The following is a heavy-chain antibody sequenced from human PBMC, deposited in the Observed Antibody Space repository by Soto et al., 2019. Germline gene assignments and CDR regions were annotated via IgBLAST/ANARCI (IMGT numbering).Heavy chain of an antibody. CDR1: GGTFSSYA. Sequence: QVQLVQSGAEVKKPGSSVKVSCKASGGTFSSYAISWVRQAPGQGLEWMGGIIPIFGTANYAQKFQGRVTITAAESTSTAYMELSSLGCEDTAVYYCARVGGWLETNWFDSWGQGTVVTVSS. CDR3: ARVGGWLETNWFDS. J-gene: IGHJ5*01. CDR2: IIPIFGTA. D-gene: IGHD5-12*01. V-gene: IGHV1-69*12.